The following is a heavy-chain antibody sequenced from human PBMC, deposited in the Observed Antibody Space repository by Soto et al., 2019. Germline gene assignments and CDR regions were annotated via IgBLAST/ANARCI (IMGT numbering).Heavy chain of an antibody. J-gene: IGHJ4*02. D-gene: IGHD5-18*01. CDR3: AATLRGYSYGYGRY. V-gene: IGHV3-30*03. CDR1: GFTFSSYG. Sequence: GGSLRLSCAASGFTFSSYGMHWVRQSPGKGLEWVAVISYDGSNKYYADSVKGRFTISRDNSKNTLYLQMNSLRAEDTAVYYCAATLRGYSYGYGRYWGQGTLVTVSS. CDR2: ISYDGSNK.